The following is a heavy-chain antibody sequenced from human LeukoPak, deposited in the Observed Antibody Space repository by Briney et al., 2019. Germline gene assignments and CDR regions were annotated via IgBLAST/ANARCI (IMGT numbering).Heavy chain of an antibody. D-gene: IGHD4-11*01. CDR2: ISYDGSNK. CDR1: GFTFSSCG. J-gene: IGHJ6*03. CDR3: AKDGGWEYYSNWDYYYYMDV. V-gene: IGHV3-30*18. Sequence: GGSLRLSCAASGFTFSSCGMHWVRQAPGKGLEWVAVISYDGSNKYYADSVKGRFTISRDNSKNTLYLQMNSLRAEDTAVYYCAKDGGWEYYSNWDYYYYMDVWGKGTTVTVSS.